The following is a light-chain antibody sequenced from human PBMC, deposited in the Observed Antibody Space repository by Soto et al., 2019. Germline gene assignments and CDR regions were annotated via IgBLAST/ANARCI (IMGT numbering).Light chain of an antibody. Sequence: EIVLTQSPGTLSLSPGERATLSCRASQSVSSSYLAWYQQKPGQAPSLLIYGASSRATGIPDRFSGSGSGTDFTLTISRLEPEDFAVYYCQQYGGSLITFGQGTRLEIK. CDR1: QSVSSSY. CDR2: GAS. CDR3: QQYGGSLIT. V-gene: IGKV3-20*01. J-gene: IGKJ5*01.